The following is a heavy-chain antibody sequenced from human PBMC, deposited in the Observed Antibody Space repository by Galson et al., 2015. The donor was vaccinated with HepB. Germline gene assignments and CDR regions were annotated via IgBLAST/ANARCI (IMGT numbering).Heavy chain of an antibody. V-gene: IGHV3-66*01. CDR3: ARDRLMYGGYYFDY. Sequence: LRLSCAASGFTVSSNYMSWVRQAPGKGLEWVSVIYSGGSTYYADSVKGRFTISRDNSKNTLYLQMNSLRAEDTAVYYCARDRLMYGGYYFDYWGQGTLVTVSS. D-gene: IGHD5-12*01. J-gene: IGHJ4*02. CDR1: GFTVSSNY. CDR2: IYSGGST.